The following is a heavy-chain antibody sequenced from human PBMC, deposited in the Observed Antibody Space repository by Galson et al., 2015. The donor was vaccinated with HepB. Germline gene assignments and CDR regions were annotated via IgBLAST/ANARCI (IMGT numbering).Heavy chain of an antibody. V-gene: IGHV1-18*01. D-gene: IGHD5-12*01. Sequence: SVKVSCKASGYTFTSYGISWVRQAPGQGLEWMGWISAYNGNTNYAQKLQGRVTMTTDTSTSTAYMELRSLRSDDTAVYYCARNHVDIVVTGWFDPWGQGTLVTVSS. CDR1: GYTFTSYG. CDR2: ISAYNGNT. CDR3: ARNHVDIVVTGWFDP. J-gene: IGHJ5*02.